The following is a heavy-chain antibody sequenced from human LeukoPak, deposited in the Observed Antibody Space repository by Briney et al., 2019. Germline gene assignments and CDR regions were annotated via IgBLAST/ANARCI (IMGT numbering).Heavy chain of an antibody. J-gene: IGHJ4*02. CDR3: ARCRDWNYVSPIDY. Sequence: SETLSLTCAVYGGYSSGYYWSWIGQPPGKGLEWIGEINHSGSTNYNPSLKSLVTISVDTYKTQFSMKLSSVTAADTAVYYCARCRDWNYVSPIDYWGQGTLVTVSS. D-gene: IGHD1-7*01. CDR2: INHSGST. V-gene: IGHV4-34*01. CDR1: GGYSSGYY.